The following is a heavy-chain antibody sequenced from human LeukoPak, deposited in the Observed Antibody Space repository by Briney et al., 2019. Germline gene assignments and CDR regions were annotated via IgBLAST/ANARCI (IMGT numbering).Heavy chain of an antibody. D-gene: IGHD4-23*01. CDR1: GGSFSGYY. Sequence: PSETLSLTCAVYGGSFSGYYWSWIRQPPGKGLEWIGEIKHSGSTNYNPSLKSRVTISVDTSKNQFSLKLSSVTAADTAVYYCARERRWYPFDYWGQGTLVTVSS. CDR3: ARERRWYPFDY. CDR2: IKHSGST. J-gene: IGHJ4*02. V-gene: IGHV4-34*01.